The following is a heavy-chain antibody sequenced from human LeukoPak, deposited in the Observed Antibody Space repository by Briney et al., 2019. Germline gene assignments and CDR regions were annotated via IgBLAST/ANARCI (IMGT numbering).Heavy chain of an antibody. D-gene: IGHD6-19*01. CDR3: ARHGYSSGSLAWFDP. V-gene: IGHV4-59*01. Sequence: TSETLSLTCTVAGGSISSYYWSWIRQPPGKGLEWIGYIYNSGSTNYNPSLKSRVTISVDTSKNQFSLKLSSVTAADTAVYYCARHGYSSGSLAWFDPWGQETQVTVSS. J-gene: IGHJ5*02. CDR1: GGSISSYY. CDR2: IYNSGST.